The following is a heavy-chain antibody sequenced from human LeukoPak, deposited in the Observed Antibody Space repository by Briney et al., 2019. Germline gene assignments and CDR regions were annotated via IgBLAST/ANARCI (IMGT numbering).Heavy chain of an antibody. Sequence: NPGGSLRLSCAASGFTFNYARMSWVRQAPGKGLEWVGRIKSKTDGETTDYAAPVKGRFTISRDDSKNTLYLQMNSLKTEDTALYYCTTAPSGYAYMNGWHLDYWGQGALVTVSS. J-gene: IGHJ4*02. D-gene: IGHD5-18*01. V-gene: IGHV3-15*01. CDR1: GFTFNYAR. CDR3: TTAPSGYAYMNGWHLDY. CDR2: IKSKTDGETT.